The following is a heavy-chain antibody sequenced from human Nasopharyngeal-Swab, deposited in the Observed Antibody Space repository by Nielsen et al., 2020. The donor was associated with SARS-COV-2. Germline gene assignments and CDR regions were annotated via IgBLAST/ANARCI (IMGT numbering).Heavy chain of an antibody. V-gene: IGHV3-11*06. CDR1: GFTFSDYY. Sequence: GGSLRLSCAASGFTFSDYYMSWIRQAPGKGLEWVSYISSSSSYTNYADSVKGRFTISRDNAKNSLYLQMNSLRAEDTAVYYCARAEGRSSSWPYYYYYGMDVWGQGTTVTVSS. CDR2: ISSSSSYT. J-gene: IGHJ6*02. D-gene: IGHD6-13*01. CDR3: ARAEGRSSSWPYYYYYGMDV.